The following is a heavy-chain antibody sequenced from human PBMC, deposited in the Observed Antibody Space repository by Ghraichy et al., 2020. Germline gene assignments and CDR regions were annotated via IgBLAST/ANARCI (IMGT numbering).Heavy chain of an antibody. J-gene: IGHJ3*01. Sequence: LSLTCAASGFTFSSYAMSWVRQAPGKGLEWVSAISGSGGRTYYADSVKGRFTISRDNSKKTRYLQMNSLRAEDTAVYYCAKAVVYDSSGYASHDAFDFWGQGTMVTVSS. V-gene: IGHV3-23*01. D-gene: IGHD3-22*01. CDR2: ISGSGGRT. CDR3: AKAVVYDSSGYASHDAFDF. CDR1: GFTFSSYA.